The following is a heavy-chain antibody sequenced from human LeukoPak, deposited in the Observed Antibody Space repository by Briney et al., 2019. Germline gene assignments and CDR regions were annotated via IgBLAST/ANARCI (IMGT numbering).Heavy chain of an antibody. D-gene: IGHD2-15*01. V-gene: IGHV3-23*01. J-gene: IGHJ4*02. CDR1: GFTLSNYA. CDR2: ISGSGVST. CDR3: AKDWGYCSGGSCHLFDY. Sequence: GGSLRLSCAASGFTLSNYAMSWVRQAPGKGLEWLSDISGSGVSTYYADSVKGRFTISRDNSKNTLYLQMNSLRAEDTAVYYCAKDWGYCSGGSCHLFDYWGQGTLVTVSS.